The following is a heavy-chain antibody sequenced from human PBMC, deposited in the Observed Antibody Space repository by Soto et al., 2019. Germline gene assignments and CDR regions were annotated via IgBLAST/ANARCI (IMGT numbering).Heavy chain of an antibody. D-gene: IGHD3-22*01. CDR3: ARVGYYDSSGYLDY. Sequence: PSETLSLTCTVSGGSISSGGYYWSWIRQHPGKGLEWIGYIYYSGSTYCNPSLKSRVTISVDTSKNQFSLKLSSVTAADTAVYYCARVGYYDSSGYLDYWGQGTLVTAPQ. CDR1: GGSISSGGYY. V-gene: IGHV4-31*03. J-gene: IGHJ4*02. CDR2: IYYSGST.